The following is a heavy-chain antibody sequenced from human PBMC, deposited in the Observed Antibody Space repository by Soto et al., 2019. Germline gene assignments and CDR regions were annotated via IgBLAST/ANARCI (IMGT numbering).Heavy chain of an antibody. Sequence: SAIPSHTRNSSRGSYGVSACSLRWIRQPPGKALQWIGFIYQRGVTSYNPSLASRVSISLDRSNNQCSLKLKSVTAADTAVYFCAGMPYTSGLRFDPWGPGTLVKVSS. D-gene: IGHD6-19*01. V-gene: IGHV4-30-2*01. CDR2: IYQRGVT. CDR1: RGSYGVSACS. CDR3: AGMPYTSGLRFDP. J-gene: IGHJ5*02.